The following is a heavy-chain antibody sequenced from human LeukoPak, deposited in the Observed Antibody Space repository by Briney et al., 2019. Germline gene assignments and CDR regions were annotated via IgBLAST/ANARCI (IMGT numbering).Heavy chain of an antibody. J-gene: IGHJ4*02. CDR1: GYTFTGYY. CDR3: AREGPYCSGGSCYGY. Sequence: ASVKVSCKASGYTFTGYYMHWVRQAPGQGLEWMGWINPNSGGTNYAQKFQGRVTMTRDTSISTAYMELSRLRSDDTAVYYCAREGPYCSGGSCYGYWGQGTLATVSS. V-gene: IGHV1-2*02. D-gene: IGHD2-15*01. CDR2: INPNSGGT.